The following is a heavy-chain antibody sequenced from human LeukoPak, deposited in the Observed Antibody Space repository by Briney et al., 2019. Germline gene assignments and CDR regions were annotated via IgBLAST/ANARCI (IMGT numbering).Heavy chain of an antibody. Sequence: SVKVSCKASGGTFSSYAISWVRQAPGQGLEWVGGIIPIFGTANYAQKFQGRVTITTDESTSTAYMELSSLRSEDTAVYYCARGNDFWSGYLRSAFDIWGQGTMVTVSS. J-gene: IGHJ3*02. V-gene: IGHV1-69*05. CDR3: ARGNDFWSGYLRSAFDI. D-gene: IGHD3-3*01. CDR1: GGTFSSYA. CDR2: IIPIFGTA.